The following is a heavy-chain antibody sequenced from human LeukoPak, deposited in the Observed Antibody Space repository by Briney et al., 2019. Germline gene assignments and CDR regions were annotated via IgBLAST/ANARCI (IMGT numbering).Heavy chain of an antibody. V-gene: IGHV4-39*01. CDR3: ARHPSSYDYVWGSAAEPFDY. CDR2: IYYSGST. J-gene: IGHJ4*02. CDR1: GGSISSSSYY. D-gene: IGHD3-16*01. Sequence: SETPSLTCTVSGGSISSSSYYWGWIRQPPGKGLEWIGSIYYSGSTYYNPSLKSRVTISVDTSKNQFSLKLSSVTAADTAVYYCARHPSSYDYVWGSAAEPFDYWGQGTLVTVSS.